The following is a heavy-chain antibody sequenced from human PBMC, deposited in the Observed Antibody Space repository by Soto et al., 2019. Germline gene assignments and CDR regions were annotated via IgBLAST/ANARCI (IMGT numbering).Heavy chain of an antibody. V-gene: IGHV1-3*01. CDR1: GYTFTSYA. D-gene: IGHD3-16*01. CDR3: ALDDYIWGEHYFDY. J-gene: IGHJ4*02. Sequence: QVQLVQSGAEVKKPGASVKVSCKASGYTFTSYAMHWVRQAPGQRLEWMGWINAGNGNTKYSQKFQGRVTITRDTSASTAYMELSSLRSEHTAVYYCALDDYIWGEHYFDYWGQGTLVTVSS. CDR2: INAGNGNT.